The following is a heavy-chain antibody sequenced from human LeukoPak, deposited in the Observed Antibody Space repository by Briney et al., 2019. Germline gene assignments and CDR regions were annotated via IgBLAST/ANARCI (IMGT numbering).Heavy chain of an antibody. CDR2: ISPSGAST. V-gene: IGHV1-46*01. Sequence: ASVKVSCKSFGYTFTSNYMHWVRQAPGQGPEWMGVISPSGASTTYAQTFQGRVTLTRDMSTSTDYLELSSLRSEDTAVYYCARRSITMIVVVSDAFDIWGQGTMVTVSS. CDR3: ARRSITMIVVVSDAFDI. D-gene: IGHD3-22*01. CDR1: GYTFTSNY. J-gene: IGHJ3*02.